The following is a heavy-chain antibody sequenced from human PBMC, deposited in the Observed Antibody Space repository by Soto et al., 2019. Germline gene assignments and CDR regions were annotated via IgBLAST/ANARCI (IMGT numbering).Heavy chain of an antibody. V-gene: IGHV4-31*03. CDR3: SRDSPPPPYSSYFGMDV. CDR2: IYFNGNT. Sequence: SETLSLTCTVSGASVNSDAFHWTWIRQRPGEGLEWIGYIYFNGNTYYNPSLKSRATISMDTSKNLFSLMVTSMTAADTAVYYCSRDSPPPPYSSYFGMDVWGHGTSVTVSS. J-gene: IGHJ6*02. CDR1: GASVNSDAFH.